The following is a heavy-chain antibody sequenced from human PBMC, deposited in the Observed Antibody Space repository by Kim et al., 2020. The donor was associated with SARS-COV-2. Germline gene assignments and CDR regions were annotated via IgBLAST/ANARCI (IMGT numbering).Heavy chain of an antibody. CDR2: ISYDGSNK. D-gene: IGHD3-3*01. V-gene: IGHV3-30-3*01. CDR1: GFTFSSYA. J-gene: IGHJ6*03. CDR3: ARDRYDFWSGYYTYYYYYYMDV. Sequence: GGSLRLSCAASGFTFSSYAMHWVRQAPGKGLEWVAVISYDGSNKYYADSVKGRFTISRDNSKNTLYLQMNSLRAEDTAVYYCARDRYDFWSGYYTYYYYYYMDVWGKGTTVTVSS.